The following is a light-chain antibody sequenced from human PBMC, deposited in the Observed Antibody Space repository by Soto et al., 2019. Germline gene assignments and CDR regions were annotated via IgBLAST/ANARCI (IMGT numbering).Light chain of an antibody. V-gene: IGKV3-20*01. CDR1: QYVSSSS. Sequence: EMVLTQSPGTLSLSPGERSTLSCRASQYVSSSSLAWYQQKRGQAPRLLIHDASSRATGIPDRFSGSGSGTDFTLTISRLETEDFAVYYCQQYGSSPRTFGQGNKVDIK. CDR3: QQYGSSPRT. J-gene: IGKJ1*01. CDR2: DAS.